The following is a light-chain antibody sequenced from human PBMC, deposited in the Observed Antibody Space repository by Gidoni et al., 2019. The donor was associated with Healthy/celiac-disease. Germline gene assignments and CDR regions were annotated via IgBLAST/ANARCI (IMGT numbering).Light chain of an antibody. V-gene: IGLV10-54*04. CDR3: SAWDSSLSAVV. Sequence: QARLTQPPSVSKGLRQTDTLTCTGNSNNVGNQGAAWLQQHQGHPPKLLSYRNNTRPSGISERFSASRSGNTASLTITGLQPEDEADYYCSAWDSSLSAVVFGGGTKLTVL. CDR1: SNNVGNQG. J-gene: IGLJ2*01. CDR2: RNN.